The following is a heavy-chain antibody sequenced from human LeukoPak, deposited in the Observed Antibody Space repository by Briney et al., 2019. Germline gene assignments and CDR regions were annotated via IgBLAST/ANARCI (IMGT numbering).Heavy chain of an antibody. Sequence: PSETLSLTCAVYGGSFSGYYWSWIRQPPGKGLEWMGEINHSGSTNYNPSLKSRVTISVDTSKNQFSLKLSSVTAADTAVYYCARGSYIAVAGTGPSRLGFDPWGQGTLVTVSS. CDR1: GGSFSGYY. D-gene: IGHD6-19*01. CDR3: ARGSYIAVAGTGPSRLGFDP. CDR2: INHSGST. J-gene: IGHJ5*02. V-gene: IGHV4-34*01.